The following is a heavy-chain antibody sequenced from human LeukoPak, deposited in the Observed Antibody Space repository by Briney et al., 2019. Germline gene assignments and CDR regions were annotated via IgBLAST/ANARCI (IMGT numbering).Heavy chain of an antibody. Sequence: GGSLRLSCAASGFTFSSYAMSWVRQAPGKGLEWVSSISSSSSYIYYADSVKGRFTISRDNAKNSLYLQMNSLRAEDTAVYYCARGGLGHFDPWGQGTLVTVSS. V-gene: IGHV3-21*01. CDR3: ARGGLGHFDP. CDR2: ISSSSSYI. CDR1: GFTFSSYA. D-gene: IGHD1-26*01. J-gene: IGHJ5*02.